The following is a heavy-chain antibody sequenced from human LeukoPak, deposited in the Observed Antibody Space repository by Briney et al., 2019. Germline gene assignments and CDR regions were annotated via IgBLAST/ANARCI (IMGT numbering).Heavy chain of an antibody. V-gene: IGHV4-59*01. CDR1: GGSISGFY. CDR3: ARGLLVGNTGYYFDY. J-gene: IGHJ4*02. CDR2: IYYSGST. D-gene: IGHD1-26*01. Sequence: SETLSLTCTVSGGSISGFYWTWIRQPPGKGLERIGYIYYSGSTNYHPSLKSRVTLSVDTSKNQFSLKLSSVTAADTAVYYCARGLLVGNTGYYFDYWGQGALVTVSS.